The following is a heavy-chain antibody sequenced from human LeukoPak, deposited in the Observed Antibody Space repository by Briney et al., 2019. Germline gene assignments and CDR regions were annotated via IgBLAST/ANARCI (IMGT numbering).Heavy chain of an antibody. J-gene: IGHJ3*02. D-gene: IGHD3-22*01. CDR2: IHPGGSEQ. CDR1: GFTLGSYW. V-gene: IGHV3-7*01. Sequence: GGSLRLSCSASGFTLGSYWMTWVRQAPGKGLEWVANIHPGGSEQYYVDSVKGRFTISRDNAKNSLNLQINSLRAEDTAVYYCARDHHRRLYDSQARDTFDIWGQGTMVTVSS. CDR3: ARDHHRRLYDSQARDTFDI.